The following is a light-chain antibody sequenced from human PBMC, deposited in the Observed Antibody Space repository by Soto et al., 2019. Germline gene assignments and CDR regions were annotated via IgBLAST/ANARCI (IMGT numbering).Light chain of an antibody. CDR3: QQFNTYPT. CDR1: QGISSY. J-gene: IGKJ4*01. V-gene: IGKV1-9*01. Sequence: IQLTQSPSFLSASVGNRVTITCRASQGISSYLAWYQQKPGKARKLLTYAASTLQSGVPSRFSGSGSGTDFTLTISSMQPEDFATDHCQQFNTYPTFGGGTKVDIK. CDR2: AAS.